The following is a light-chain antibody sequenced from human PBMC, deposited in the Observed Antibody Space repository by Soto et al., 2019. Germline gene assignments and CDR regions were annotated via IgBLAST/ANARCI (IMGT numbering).Light chain of an antibody. CDR2: DAS. J-gene: IGKJ4*01. CDR3: QQYDNLPLT. CDR1: QYISNY. Sequence: DIQMTQSPSALSASVGDRVTITCQASQYISNYLNWYQQKPGKAPKLLIYDASNLETGDQSRFSGSGSGTDFTFTISSLQPEDIATYYCQQYDNLPLTFGGWTKVEIK. V-gene: IGKV1-33*01.